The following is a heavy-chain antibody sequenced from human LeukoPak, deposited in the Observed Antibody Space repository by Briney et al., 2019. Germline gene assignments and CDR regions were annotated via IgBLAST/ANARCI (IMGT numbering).Heavy chain of an antibody. CDR2: INHSGST. Sequence: PSETLSLTCAVYGGSFGGYYWSWIRQPPGKGLEWIGEINHSGSTNYNPSLKSRVTISVDTSKNQFSLKLSSVTAADTAVYYCARATSLYSSSYYYYYYMDVWGKGTTVTVSS. J-gene: IGHJ6*03. D-gene: IGHD6-6*01. CDR1: GGSFGGYY. V-gene: IGHV4-34*01. CDR3: ARATSLYSSSYYYYYYMDV.